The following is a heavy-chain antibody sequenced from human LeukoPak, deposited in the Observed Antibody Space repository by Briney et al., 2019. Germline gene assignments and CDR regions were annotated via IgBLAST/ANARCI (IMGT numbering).Heavy chain of an antibody. J-gene: IGHJ5*02. CDR1: GFTFSSYA. CDR3: AKDQTSSSWYSNWFDP. D-gene: IGHD6-13*01. V-gene: IGHV3-23*01. Sequence: GGSLRLSCAASGFTFSSYAMSWVRQAPGKGLEWVSAISGSGGSTYYADSVKGRFTISRDNSKNTLYLQMNSLRAEDTAVYYCAKDQTSSSWYSNWFDPWGQRTLVTVSS. CDR2: ISGSGGST.